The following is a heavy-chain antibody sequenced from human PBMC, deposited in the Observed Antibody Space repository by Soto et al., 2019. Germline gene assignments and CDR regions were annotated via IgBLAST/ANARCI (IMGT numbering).Heavy chain of an antibody. Sequence: QVQLVQSGAEVKKPGSSVKVSCKASGGTFSSQALSWVRQAPGQGLEWMGGIIPFFKATNYAQKFQGRVTITADESTSTAYMDLSSLRSEDTDVYYCARDVPLNYYDSTYSYYAMDVWGQETKVTVSS. CDR3: ARDVPLNYYDSTYSYYAMDV. J-gene: IGHJ6*02. CDR2: IIPFFKAT. CDR1: GGTFSSQA. V-gene: IGHV1-69*01. D-gene: IGHD3-22*01.